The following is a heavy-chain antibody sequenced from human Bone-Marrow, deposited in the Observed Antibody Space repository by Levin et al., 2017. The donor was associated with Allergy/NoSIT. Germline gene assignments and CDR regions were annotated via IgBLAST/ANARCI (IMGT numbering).Heavy chain of an antibody. J-gene: IGHJ5*01. CDR3: ARQEVTIVAGGWFDS. CDR2: IFYSGSTT. V-gene: IGHV4-39*01. CDR1: GDSISSSDYY. D-gene: IGHD3-22*01. Sequence: PSQTLSLTCTVSGDSISSSDYYWGWIRQPPGKRLEWIGSIFYSGSTTYYKPSLKSRVTVSVDTSKNRISLKLRSVTAADTAVYYCARQEVTIVAGGWFDSWGQGILVTVSS.